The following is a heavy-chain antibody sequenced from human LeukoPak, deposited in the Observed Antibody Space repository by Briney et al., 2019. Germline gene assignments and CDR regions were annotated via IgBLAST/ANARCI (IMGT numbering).Heavy chain of an antibody. CDR1: GYTFTGYY. J-gene: IGHJ5*02. CDR3: ARDRIAAAGQLYNWFDP. Sequence: ASVKISCKASGYTFTGYYMHWVRQAPGQGLEWMGRINPNSGGTNYAQKFQGRATMTRDTSISTAYMELSRLRSDDTAVYYCARDRIAAAGQLYNWFDPWGQGTLVTVSS. CDR2: INPNSGGT. D-gene: IGHD6-13*01. V-gene: IGHV1-2*06.